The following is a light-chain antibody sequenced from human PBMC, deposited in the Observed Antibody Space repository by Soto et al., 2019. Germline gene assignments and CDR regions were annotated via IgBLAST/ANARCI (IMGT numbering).Light chain of an antibody. CDR2: AAP. CDR3: QQYGSRPYI. V-gene: IGKV1-33*01. Sequence: DIQMTQSPSSLSASVGDRVTITCQASQDISNHLNWYQQKPGEAPNLLIYAAPNLETGVPSRFSGSGSVTDFTFTISSLQPEDIAIYCCQQYGSRPYIFGQGNNLEIK. J-gene: IGKJ2*01. CDR1: QDISNH.